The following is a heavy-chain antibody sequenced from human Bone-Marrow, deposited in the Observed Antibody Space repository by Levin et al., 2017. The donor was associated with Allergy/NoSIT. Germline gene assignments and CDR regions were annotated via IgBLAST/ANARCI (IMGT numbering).Heavy chain of an antibody. Sequence: GASVKVSCKASGYTFTSYDINWVRQATGQGLEWMGWMNPNSGNTGYAQKFQGRVTMTRNTSISTAYMELSSLRSEDTAVYYCARGPAHSNYSTPRLEYFDYWGQGTLVTVSS. CDR3: ARGPAHSNYSTPRLEYFDY. D-gene: IGHD4-11*01. CDR2: MNPNSGNT. CDR1: GYTFTSYD. V-gene: IGHV1-8*01. J-gene: IGHJ4*02.